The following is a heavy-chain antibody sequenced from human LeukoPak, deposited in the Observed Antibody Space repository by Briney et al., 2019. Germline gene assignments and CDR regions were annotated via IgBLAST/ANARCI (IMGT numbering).Heavy chain of an antibody. J-gene: IGHJ6*03. CDR3: ARAGTSSTSHYYYYYMDV. V-gene: IGHV3-20*04. CDR2: INWNGGST. D-gene: IGHD2-2*01. Sequence: PGGSLRLSCAASGFTFDDYGMSWVRQAPGKGLEWVSGINWNGGSTGYADSVKGRFTISRDNAKNSLYLQMNSLRAEDTALYYCARAGTSSTSHYYYYYMDVRGKGTTVTVSS. CDR1: GFTFDDYG.